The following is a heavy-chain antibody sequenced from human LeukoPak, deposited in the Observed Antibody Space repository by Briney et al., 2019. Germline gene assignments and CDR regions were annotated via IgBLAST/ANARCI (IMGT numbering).Heavy chain of an antibody. D-gene: IGHD1-26*01. J-gene: IGHJ5*02. CDR2: IYYSGST. CDR1: GGSISSADYY. CDR3: ARGKAPAATWFDP. V-gene: IGHV4-30-4*08. Sequence: PSETLSLTCTVSGGSISSADYYWSWIRQPTGKGLEWIGYIYYSGSTYYNPSLKSRVTISVDTSKNQFSLKLSSVTAADTAVYYCARGKAPAATWFDPWGQGTLVTVSS.